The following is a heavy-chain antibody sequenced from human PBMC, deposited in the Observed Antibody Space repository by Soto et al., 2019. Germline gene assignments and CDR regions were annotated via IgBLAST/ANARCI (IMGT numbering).Heavy chain of an antibody. V-gene: IGHV3-30*18. D-gene: IGHD6-13*01. J-gene: IGHJ4*02. CDR2: TSYDGGNN. Sequence: QVQLVESGGGVVQPGRSLRLSCAASGFTFSSYAMHWVRQAPGKGLEWVALTSYDGGNNYYADSVTGRFTISRDNSKNSLFLQMNSLRPEDTAVYYCAKPKYSSSWSRGGFDCWGQGALVSVSS. CDR1: GFTFSSYA. CDR3: AKPKYSSSWSRGGFDC.